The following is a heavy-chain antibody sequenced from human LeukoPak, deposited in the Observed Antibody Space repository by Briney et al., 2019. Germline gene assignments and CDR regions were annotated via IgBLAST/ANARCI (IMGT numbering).Heavy chain of an antibody. V-gene: IGHV4-59*01. CDR1: GGSISSYY. CDR2: IYYSGST. CDR3: ARETYYDFWSGYRGFDY. Sequence: SETLSLTCTVSGGSISSYYWSWIRQPPGKGLEWIGYIYYSGSTNYNPSLKSRVTISVDTSKNQFSLKLISVTAADTAVYYCARETYYDFWSGYRGFDYWGQGTLATVS. D-gene: IGHD3-3*01. J-gene: IGHJ4*02.